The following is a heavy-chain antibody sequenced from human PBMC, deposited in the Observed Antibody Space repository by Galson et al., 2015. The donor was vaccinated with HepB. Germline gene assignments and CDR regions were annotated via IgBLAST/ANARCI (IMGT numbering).Heavy chain of an antibody. CDR3: ARAYCGGDCYYGWFDP. D-gene: IGHD2-21*01. J-gene: IGHJ5*02. Sequence: SVKVSCKASGYTFTSYAMHWVRQAPGQRLEWMGWINAGNGNTKYSQKFQGRVTITRDTSASTAYMELSSLRSEDTAVYYCARAYCGGDCYYGWFDPWGQGTLVTVSS. CDR2: INAGNGNT. V-gene: IGHV1-3*01. CDR1: GYTFTSYA.